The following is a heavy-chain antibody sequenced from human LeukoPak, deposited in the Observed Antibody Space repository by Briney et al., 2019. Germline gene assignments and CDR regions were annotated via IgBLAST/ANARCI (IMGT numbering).Heavy chain of an antibody. CDR2: IYYSGST. V-gene: IGHV4-31*03. CDR1: GGSISSGGYY. CDR3: ASSPGYCSSTSCYEDFAGMDV. Sequence: PSETLSLTCTVSGGSISSGGYYWSWIRQHPGKGLEWIGYIYYSGSTYYNPSLKSRVTTSVDTSKNQFSLKLSSVTAADTAVYYCASSPGYCSSTSCYEDFAGMDVWGQGTTVTVSS. D-gene: IGHD2-2*01. J-gene: IGHJ6*02.